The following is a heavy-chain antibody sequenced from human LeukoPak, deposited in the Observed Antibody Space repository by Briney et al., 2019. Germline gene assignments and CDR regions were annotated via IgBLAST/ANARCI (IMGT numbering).Heavy chain of an antibody. D-gene: IGHD2-8*01. CDR3: ARSYCTNGVCHFDY. J-gene: IGHJ4*02. CDR1: GGSISSYY. Sequence: SETLSLTCTVSGGSISSYYWSWIRQPPGKGLEWIGYIYYSGSTNYNPSLKSRVTISVDTSKNQFSLKLSSVTAADTAVYYCARSYCTNGVCHFDYWGQGTLVTVSS. CDR2: IYYSGST. V-gene: IGHV4-59*01.